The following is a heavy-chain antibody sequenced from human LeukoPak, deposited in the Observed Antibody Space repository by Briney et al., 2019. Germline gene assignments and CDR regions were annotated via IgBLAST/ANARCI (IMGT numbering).Heavy chain of an antibody. CDR3: ARDTVDTAMRGDWFDP. CDR2: INPNSRGT. V-gene: IGHV1-2*02. D-gene: IGHD5-18*01. J-gene: IGHJ5*02. CDR1: GYTFTGYY. Sequence: EASVKVSCKASGYTFTGYYMHWVRQAPGQGLEWMGWINPNSRGTNYAQKFQGRVTMTRDTSISTAYMELSRLRSDDTAVYYCARDTVDTAMRGDWFDPWGQGTLVTVSS.